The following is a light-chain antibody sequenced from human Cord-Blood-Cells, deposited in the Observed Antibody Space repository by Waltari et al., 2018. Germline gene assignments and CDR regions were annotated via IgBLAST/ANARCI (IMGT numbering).Light chain of an antibody. CDR1: NIGSKN. Sequence: SYELTQPLSVSVALGQTARITCGGNNIGSKNVHWYQQKPGPAPLLVIYRDSNRPSGIPERFSGSNSGNTATLTISRAQAGDEADYYCQVWDSSTAWVFGGGTKLTVL. CDR2: RDS. J-gene: IGLJ3*02. V-gene: IGLV3-9*01. CDR3: QVWDSSTAWV.